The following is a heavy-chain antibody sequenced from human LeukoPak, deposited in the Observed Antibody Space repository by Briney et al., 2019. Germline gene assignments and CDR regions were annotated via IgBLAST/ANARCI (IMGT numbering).Heavy chain of an antibody. J-gene: IGHJ3*02. CDR1: GITFSSYS. D-gene: IGHD3-16*02. V-gene: IGHV3-48*01. CDR3: AREGYVWGSYRYVGAFDI. Sequence: ETGGSLRLSCVASGITFSSYSMNWVRQAPGKGLEWVSYISSFSGTITYADSVNGRFTISRDNTKNTLYLQMNSLRAEDTAVYYCAREGYVWGSYRYVGAFDIWGQGTMVTVSS. CDR2: ISSFSGTI.